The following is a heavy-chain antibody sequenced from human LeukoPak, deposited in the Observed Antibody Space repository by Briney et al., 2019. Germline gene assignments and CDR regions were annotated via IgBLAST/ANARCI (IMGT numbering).Heavy chain of an antibody. CDR1: GGSISSYY. Sequence: SETLSLTCTVSGGSISSYYWSWIRQPPGKGLEWIGYIYYSGSTNYNPSLKSRVTISVVTSKNQFSLKLSSVTAADTAVYYCARLIVVVPAAIFQLDYYYYYYMDVWGKGTTVTVSS. J-gene: IGHJ6*03. D-gene: IGHD2-2*02. V-gene: IGHV4-59*12. CDR3: ARLIVVVPAAIFQLDYYYYYYMDV. CDR2: IYYSGST.